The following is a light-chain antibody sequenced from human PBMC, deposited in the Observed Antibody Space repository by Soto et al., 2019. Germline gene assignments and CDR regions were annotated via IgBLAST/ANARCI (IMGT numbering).Light chain of an antibody. J-gene: IGKJ1*01. CDR3: QQYGRSPRT. Sequence: EIVLTQSPGTLSLSPGERATLSCRASQSVSSNYLAWYQQKPGQAPRLLIYGASSRATGIPDRFSGSGSGTDFTLTIRRLEPEDFEVYYCQQYGRSPRTFGQGTKVEIK. V-gene: IGKV3-20*01. CDR1: QSVSSNY. CDR2: GAS.